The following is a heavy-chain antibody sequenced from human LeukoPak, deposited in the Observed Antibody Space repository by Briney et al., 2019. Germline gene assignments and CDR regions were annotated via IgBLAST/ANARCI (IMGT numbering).Heavy chain of an antibody. Sequence: ASVKVSCKVSGYTLTELSMHWVRQAPGKGLEWMGGFDPEDGETIYAQKFQGRVTMTEDTSTDTAYMELSSLRSEDTAVYYCATFPLAGGFDRGAIQFDYWGQGTLVTVSS. V-gene: IGHV1-24*01. J-gene: IGHJ4*02. CDR1: GYTLTELS. CDR3: ATFPLAGGFDRGAIQFDY. CDR2: FDPEDGET. D-gene: IGHD3-22*01.